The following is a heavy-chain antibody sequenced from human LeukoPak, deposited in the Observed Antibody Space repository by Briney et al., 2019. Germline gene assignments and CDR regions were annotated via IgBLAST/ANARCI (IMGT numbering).Heavy chain of an antibody. CDR1: GGTFSSYA. CDR2: IIPIFATA. D-gene: IGHD6-19*01. CDR3: ARTIAVAGAFDP. J-gene: IGHJ5*02. Sequence: GASVKVSCKASGGTFSSYAISWVRQAPGQGLEWMGGIIPIFATANYAQKFQGRVTITADESTSTAYMELSSLRSEDTAVYYCARTIAVAGAFDPWGQGTLVTVSS. V-gene: IGHV1-69*13.